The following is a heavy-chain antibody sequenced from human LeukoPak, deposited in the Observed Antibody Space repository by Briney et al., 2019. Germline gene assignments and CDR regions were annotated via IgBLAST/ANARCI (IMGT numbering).Heavy chain of an antibody. D-gene: IGHD3-16*01. Sequence: GASVKVSCKASGYTFTSYAMHWVRQAPGQRLEWMGWISTFNGKTIYAQNFQGTVTMTTDTSTSTAYMELKSLRSGDTAIYYCARVWGGPDHWGQGTLVTVSS. CDR1: GYTFTSYA. J-gene: IGHJ4*02. V-gene: IGHV1-18*04. CDR2: ISTFNGKT. CDR3: ARVWGGPDH.